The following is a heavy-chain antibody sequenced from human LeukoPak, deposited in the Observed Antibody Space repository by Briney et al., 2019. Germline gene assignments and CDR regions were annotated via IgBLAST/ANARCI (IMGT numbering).Heavy chain of an antibody. J-gene: IGHJ5*02. CDR3: ARDRAVAGARVFDL. Sequence: SGTLSLTCAVSGGSISAYYWSWIRQAPGKGLEWIGYVYYSGTTNYNPSLKSRVILSVDTSKNQFSMKLISVIAADTAVYYCARDRAVAGARVFDLWGQGTLVTVSS. CDR2: VYYSGTT. V-gene: IGHV4-59*01. CDR1: GGSISAYY. D-gene: IGHD6-19*01.